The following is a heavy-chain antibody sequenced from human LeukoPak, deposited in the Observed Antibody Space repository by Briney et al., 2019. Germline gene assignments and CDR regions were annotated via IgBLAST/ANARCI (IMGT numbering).Heavy chain of an antibody. J-gene: IGHJ4*03. Sequence: PGGSLRLSCAASGFTFSTYAMHWVRQAPGKGLEWVAVISYDGSNKYYADSVKGRFTISRDNSKNTLYLQMDSLRPEDTAVYYCARVPRSDAVTDFDYWGQGTMVTVSS. CDR3: ARVPRSDAVTDFDY. V-gene: IGHV3-30*14. CDR2: ISYDGSNK. D-gene: IGHD4-17*01. CDR1: GFTFSTYA.